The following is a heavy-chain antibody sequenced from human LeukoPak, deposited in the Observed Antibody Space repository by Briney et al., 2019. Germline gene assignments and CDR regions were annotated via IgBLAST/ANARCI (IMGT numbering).Heavy chain of an antibody. CDR1: GFTFSSYA. Sequence: PGGSLRLSCAASGFTFSSYAMSWVRQAPGKGLEWVSAISGSGGSTYYADSVKGRFTISRDNTRNSLYLQMNSLRADDTATYYCARDDFSGSYCDWGQGTLVTVSS. J-gene: IGHJ4*02. CDR3: ARDDFSGSYCD. V-gene: IGHV3-23*01. D-gene: IGHD1-26*01. CDR2: ISGSGGST.